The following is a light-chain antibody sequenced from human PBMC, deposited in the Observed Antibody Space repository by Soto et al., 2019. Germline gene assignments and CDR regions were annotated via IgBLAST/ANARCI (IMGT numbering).Light chain of an antibody. CDR3: QQSYSTPLLT. CDR1: QSISSY. CDR2: AAS. J-gene: IGKJ4*01. V-gene: IGKV1-39*01. Sequence: DIPMTQAPSSLSASVGDRVTITCRASQSISSYLNWYQQKPGKAPKLLIYAASSLPSGVPSRFSGSGSGTDFTLTIISLQPEDFATYYCQQSYSTPLLTFGGGTKVEIK.